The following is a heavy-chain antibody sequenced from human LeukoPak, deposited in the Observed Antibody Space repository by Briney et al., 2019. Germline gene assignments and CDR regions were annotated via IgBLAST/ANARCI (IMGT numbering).Heavy chain of an antibody. J-gene: IGHJ3*02. CDR3: ASIQMTGVDAFDI. D-gene: IGHD3-9*01. CDR1: GFTFSSYW. V-gene: IGHV3-7*05. CDR2: IRQDGSEK. Sequence: PGGSLRLSCAVSGFTFSSYWMTWVRQAPGRGLEWVANIRQDGSEKYHVDSVKGRFTISRDNAKNSLYLQMNSLRAEDTAVYYCASIQMTGVDAFDIWGQGTAVTVSS.